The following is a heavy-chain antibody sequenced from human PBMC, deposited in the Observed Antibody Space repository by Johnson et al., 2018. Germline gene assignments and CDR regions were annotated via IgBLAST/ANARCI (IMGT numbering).Heavy chain of an antibody. J-gene: IGHJ1*01. CDR3: TTKHYFDSGGPTMAPRHQH. CDR1: GFSVTDAW. Sequence: EVQLVESGGGLVQPGGSXRLSCAVSGFSVTDAWMTWVRQAPGTGLEWVGRIKSKSDGGTTDYAAPGTGRFTISTDVSTNTLYLQMTGLKTDNTAAYYYTTKHYFDSGGPTMAPRHQHWGQGTLVTGSS. CDR2: IKSKSDGGTT. V-gene: IGHV3-15*01. D-gene: IGHD3-22*01.